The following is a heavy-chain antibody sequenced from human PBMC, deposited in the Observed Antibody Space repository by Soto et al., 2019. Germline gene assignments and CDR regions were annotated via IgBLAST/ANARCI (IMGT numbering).Heavy chain of an antibody. J-gene: IGHJ4*01. CDR3: ATRGFPRTEDY. V-gene: IGHV3-21*01. Sequence: PGGSLRLSCVASGFTFRSYSMYWIRQAPGKGLEWISSISYSSRYIYYADSVKGRFTISRDDAKNSVYLQMDSLRVDDTGHYYCATRGFPRTEDYWGQETLVTVSS. CDR1: GFTFRSYS. CDR2: ISYSSRYI.